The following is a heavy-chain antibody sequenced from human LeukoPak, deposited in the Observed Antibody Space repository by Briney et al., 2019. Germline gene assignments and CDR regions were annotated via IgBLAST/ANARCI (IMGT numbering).Heavy chain of an antibody. CDR2: INPNSGGT. CDR1: GYTFTSYG. V-gene: IGHV1-2*04. CDR3: ARDTGYYDSSGYYYGLFDY. Sequence: ASVKVSCKASGYTFTSYGISWVRQAPGQGLEWMGWINPNSGGTNYAQKFQGWVTMTRDTSISTAYMELSRLRSDDTAVYYCARDTGYYDSSGYYYGLFDYWGQGTLVTVSS. J-gene: IGHJ4*02. D-gene: IGHD3-22*01.